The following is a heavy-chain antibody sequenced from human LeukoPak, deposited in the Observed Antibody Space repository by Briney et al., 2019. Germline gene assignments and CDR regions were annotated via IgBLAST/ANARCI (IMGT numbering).Heavy chain of an antibody. CDR3: AKGKVNHDGAFDL. D-gene: IGHD1-14*01. J-gene: IGHJ3*01. CDR2: ISASGVSA. Sequence: GGSLRLSCEGSGFSFRSYTMNWVRQVPGMGLEWVSTISASGVSAYYAVSVKGRFTISRDNSKNTFYMQMNSLRAEDTAVYYCAKGKVNHDGAFDLWGQGAMVTVSS. V-gene: IGHV3-23*01. CDR1: GFSFRSYT.